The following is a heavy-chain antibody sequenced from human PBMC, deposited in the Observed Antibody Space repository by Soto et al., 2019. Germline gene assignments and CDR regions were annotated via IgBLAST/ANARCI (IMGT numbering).Heavy chain of an antibody. Sequence: SETLSLTCAVYGGSFSTDYWSWIRQPPGKGLEWIGEINPSGGTNYNPSLKSRVTISVATSKNQFSLKLSSVTAADTAVYYCATVLAARASRYFDYWGQGTLVTVSS. CDR2: INPSGGT. V-gene: IGHV4-34*01. CDR3: ATVLAARASRYFDY. D-gene: IGHD6-13*01. CDR1: GGSFSTDY. J-gene: IGHJ4*02.